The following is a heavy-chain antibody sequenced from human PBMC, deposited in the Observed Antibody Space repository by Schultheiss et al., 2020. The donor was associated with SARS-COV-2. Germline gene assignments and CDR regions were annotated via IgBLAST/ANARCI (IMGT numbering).Heavy chain of an antibody. Sequence: SVKVSCKASGDTFSKYSMDWVRQAPGQGLEWMGGIIPIFGTANYAQKFQGRVTITADESTSTAYMELSSLRSEDTAVYYCARGNPIAAAGTPTNFDYWGQGTLVTVSS. J-gene: IGHJ4*02. V-gene: IGHV1-69*13. D-gene: IGHD6-13*01. CDR2: IIPIFGTA. CDR1: GDTFSKYS. CDR3: ARGNPIAAAGTPTNFDY.